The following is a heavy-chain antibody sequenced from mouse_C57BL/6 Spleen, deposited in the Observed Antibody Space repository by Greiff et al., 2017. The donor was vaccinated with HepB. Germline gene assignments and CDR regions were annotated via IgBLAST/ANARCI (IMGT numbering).Heavy chain of an antibody. CDR2: ISYDGSN. D-gene: IGHD2-4*01. CDR1: GYSITSGYY. J-gene: IGHJ4*01. CDR3: ARDWDDYDGNYYAMDY. Sequence: EVKLMESGPGLVKPSQSLSLTCSVTGYSITSGYYWNWIRQFPGNKLEWMGYISYDGSNNYNPSLKNRISITRDTSKNQFFLKLNSVTTEDTATYYCARDWDDYDGNYYAMDYWGQGTSVTVSS. V-gene: IGHV3-6*01.